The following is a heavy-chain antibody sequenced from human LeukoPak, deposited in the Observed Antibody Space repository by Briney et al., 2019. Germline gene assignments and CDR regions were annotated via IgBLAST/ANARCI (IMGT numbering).Heavy chain of an antibody. Sequence: SETLSLTCAVSGASVSGSNYYWGWIRQPPGKGLEWIGNIYSSGSTYYNPSLKSRVTISVDTSKNQFSLKLSSVTAADTAVYYCARGLVKRGYRRHAAFDYWGQGTLVTVSS. V-gene: IGHV4-39*07. CDR1: GASVSGSNYY. D-gene: IGHD5-18*01. J-gene: IGHJ4*02. CDR2: IYSSGST. CDR3: ARGLVKRGYRRHAAFDY.